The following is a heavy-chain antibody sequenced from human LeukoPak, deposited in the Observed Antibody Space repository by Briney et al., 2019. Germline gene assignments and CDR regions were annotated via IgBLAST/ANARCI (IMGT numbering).Heavy chain of an antibody. D-gene: IGHD2-2*02. J-gene: IGHJ4*02. CDR3: TKARSASSSSCYNY. CDR1: GFTFSNYS. Sequence: GGSLRLSCAASGFTFSNYSMSWVRQAPGKGLEWVSSISGSDTSTYYADSVKGRFTISRDNSKNTLELQMDSLRAEDTAVYYCTKARSASSSSCYNYWGQGILVTVSS. CDR2: ISGSDTST. V-gene: IGHV3-23*01.